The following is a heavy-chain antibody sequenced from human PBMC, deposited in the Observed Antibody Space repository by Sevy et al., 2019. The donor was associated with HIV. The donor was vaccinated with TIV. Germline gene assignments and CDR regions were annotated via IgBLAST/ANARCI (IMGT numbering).Heavy chain of an antibody. D-gene: IGHD3-10*01. Sequence: GGSLRLSCVASGFTFSSYWMHWVRQAPGKGLVWVSRINSDGSSTSYADSVKGRFTISRDNAKNTLYLQMNSLRAEDTAVYYCARARGSGSIDYWGQGTLVTVSS. CDR1: GFTFSSYW. J-gene: IGHJ4*02. V-gene: IGHV3-74*01. CDR3: ARARGSGSIDY. CDR2: INSDGSST.